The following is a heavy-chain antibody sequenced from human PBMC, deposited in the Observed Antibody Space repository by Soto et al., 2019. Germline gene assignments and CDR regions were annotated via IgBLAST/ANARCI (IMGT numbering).Heavy chain of an antibody. CDR3: ARPSGSYLYYFDY. Sequence: SETLSLTCTVSGGSISSSRCHWGWIRQPPGKGLEWIASIKYSGTTFYNPSLKSRVTLSVDTSKNQFALKLSSVTAADTAVYYCARPSGSYLYYFDYWGQGTLVTVSS. CDR2: IKYSGTT. CDR1: GGSISSSRCH. D-gene: IGHD1-26*01. V-gene: IGHV4-39*01. J-gene: IGHJ4*02.